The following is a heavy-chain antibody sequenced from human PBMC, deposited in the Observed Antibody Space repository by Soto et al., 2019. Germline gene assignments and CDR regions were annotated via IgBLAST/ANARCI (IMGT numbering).Heavy chain of an antibody. CDR3: ARFSGNAFDI. J-gene: IGHJ3*02. CDR2: IYYNGDT. CDR1: GGSISSSSYN. V-gene: IGHV4-39*01. Sequence: SETLSLTCSVSGGSISSSSYNWDWIRQPPGKGLEWIGTIYYNGDTDYNPSLKSRAAISVDASDFQFSLKLTSVTAADTSIYYTARFSGNAFDIWGHGTMVTVSS.